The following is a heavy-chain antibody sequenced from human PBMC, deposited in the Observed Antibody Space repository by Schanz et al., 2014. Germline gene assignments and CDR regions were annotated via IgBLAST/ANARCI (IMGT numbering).Heavy chain of an antibody. V-gene: IGHV3-23*04. D-gene: IGHD5-18*01. Sequence: VQLVESGGGVVQPGRSLRLPCAASGFTFSSYSMNWVRQAPGKGLEWVSALSEGDGGTHYADSVRGRFTISSDSSKNTLYRQMSSLRADDTAVYYCAKDAENTAMITDYFDYWGQGTLVTVSS. J-gene: IGHJ4*02. CDR1: GFTFSSYS. CDR3: AKDAENTAMITDYFDY. CDR2: LSEGDGGT.